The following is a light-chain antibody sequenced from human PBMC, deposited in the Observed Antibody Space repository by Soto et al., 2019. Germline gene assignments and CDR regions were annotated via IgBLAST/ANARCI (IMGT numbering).Light chain of an antibody. Sequence: DIQLTQSPSFLSASVGDRVTITCRASQSISSHVAWYRQKSGKAPMLLIYAASTLQSGVPSRFSGSGSGTEFTLTISNLHPEDFATYYCLHLDSFPLAFGGGTTVEI. CDR3: LHLDSFPLA. J-gene: IGKJ4*01. CDR1: QSISSH. CDR2: AAS. V-gene: IGKV1-9*01.